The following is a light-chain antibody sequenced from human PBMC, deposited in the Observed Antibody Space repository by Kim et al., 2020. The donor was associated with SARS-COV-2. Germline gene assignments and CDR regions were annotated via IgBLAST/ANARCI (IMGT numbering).Light chain of an antibody. J-gene: IGLJ1*01. CDR1: NIGSKS. CDR3: QVWDSSSDHPGV. CDR2: YDS. Sequence: PGKTSRISCGGNNIGSKSVPCYQQKPGQAPVLVMYYDSDRPAGIPERFSGSNSGNTATLTISRVEAGDEADYYCQVWDSSSDHPGVFGTGTKVTVL. V-gene: IGLV3-21*04.